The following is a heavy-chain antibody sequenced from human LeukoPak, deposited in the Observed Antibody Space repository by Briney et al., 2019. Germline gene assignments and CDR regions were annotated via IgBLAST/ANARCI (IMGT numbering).Heavy chain of an antibody. CDR2: INHSGST. V-gene: IGHV4-34*01. D-gene: IGHD4-23*01. CDR1: GGSFSGYY. CDR3: ARDPGTMTTVVTTGVGWYFDL. Sequence: PSETLSLTCAVYGGSFSGYYWSWIRQPPGKGLEWIGEINHSGSTNYNPSLKSRVTISVDTSKNQFSLKLSSVTAADTAVYYCARDPGTMTTVVTTGVGWYFDLWGRGTLVTVSS. J-gene: IGHJ2*01.